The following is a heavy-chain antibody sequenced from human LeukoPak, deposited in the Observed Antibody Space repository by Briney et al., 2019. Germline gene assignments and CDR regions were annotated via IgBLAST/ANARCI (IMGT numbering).Heavy chain of an antibody. CDR3: ARDKKYSGSFNFDY. D-gene: IGHD1-26*01. J-gene: IGHJ4*02. CDR2: INHSGST. Sequence: SETLSLTCAVYGGSFSGYYWSWIRQPPGKGLEWIGEINHSGSTNYNPSLKSRVTISVDTSKNQFSLKLSSVTAADTAVYYCARDKKYSGSFNFDYWGQGTLVTVSS. V-gene: IGHV4-34*01. CDR1: GGSFSGYY.